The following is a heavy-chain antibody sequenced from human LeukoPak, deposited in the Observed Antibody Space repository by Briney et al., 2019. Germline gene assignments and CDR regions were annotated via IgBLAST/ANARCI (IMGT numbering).Heavy chain of an antibody. CDR3: ARASVLSMVRGVIYSR. CDR1: GGSFSGYY. Sequence: SETLSLTCAAYGGSFSGYYWSWIRQPPGKGLEWIGEINHSGSTNYNPSLKSRVTISVDTSKNQFSLKLSSVTAADTAVYYCARASVLSMVRGVIYSRWGQGTLVTVSS. J-gene: IGHJ4*02. V-gene: IGHV4-34*01. CDR2: INHSGST. D-gene: IGHD3-10*01.